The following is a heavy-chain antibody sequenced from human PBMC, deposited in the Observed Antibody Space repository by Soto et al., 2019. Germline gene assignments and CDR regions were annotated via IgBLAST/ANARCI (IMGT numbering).Heavy chain of an antibody. CDR2: IYYSGGT. J-gene: IGHJ4*02. CDR3: ARGLGSGSYYVNY. V-gene: IGHV4-59*01. Sequence: QVQLQESGPGLVKPSETLSLTCTVSGGSISSYYWSWIRQPPGKGLEWIGYIYYSGGTNYNPSLKIRVTISVDTSKNQFSLKLSSVTAADTAVYYCARGLGSGSYYVNYWGQGTLVTVSS. D-gene: IGHD1-26*01. CDR1: GGSISSYY.